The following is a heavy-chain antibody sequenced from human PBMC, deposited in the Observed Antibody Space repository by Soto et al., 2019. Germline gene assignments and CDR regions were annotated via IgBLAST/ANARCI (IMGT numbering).Heavy chain of an antibody. CDR2: ISSSNSAI. CDR1: GFTFYSYS. CDR3: ARDSSFYYYMDV. Sequence: EVQLVESGGGLVQPGGSLRLSCAASGFTFYSYSMNWVRQAPGKGLEWVSYISSSNSAIYYADSVKGRFTISRDNADNSLYLQMNSLRAEDTAVYYCARDSSFYYYMDVWGQGTTVTVSS. J-gene: IGHJ6*02. V-gene: IGHV3-48*01. D-gene: IGHD3-16*02.